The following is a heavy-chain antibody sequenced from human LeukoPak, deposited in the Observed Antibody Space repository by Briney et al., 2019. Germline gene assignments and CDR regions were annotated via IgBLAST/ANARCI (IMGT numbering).Heavy chain of an antibody. CDR3: ARTKDYGDSSYSFYGLDV. Sequence: GASVKVSCKASGGTFSSYVISWVRQAPGQGLEWMGRIIPILDIANYAQKFQGRVTITADKSTSTAYMELSSLTSEDTAVYYCARTKDYGDSSYSFYGLDVWGRGTTVTVSS. V-gene: IGHV1-69*04. J-gene: IGHJ6*02. CDR2: IIPILDIA. CDR1: GGTFSSYV. D-gene: IGHD4-17*01.